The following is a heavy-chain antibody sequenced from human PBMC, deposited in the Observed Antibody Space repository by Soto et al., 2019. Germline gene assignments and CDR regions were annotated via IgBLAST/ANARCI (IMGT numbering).Heavy chain of an antibody. CDR1: GFTLSSYA. CDR2: IRGSDGST. J-gene: IGHJ4*02. CDR3: AKDVYGRVY. V-gene: IGHV3-23*01. D-gene: IGHD4-17*01. Sequence: EVQLLESGGGMVQPGGSLRLSCAASGFTLSSYAMSWVRQAPGKGLAWVSGIRGSDGSTYYADSVKGRFTISRDNAKNTLYLQMNSLGAEDTAVYYCAKDVYGRVYWGQGTLVPVSS.